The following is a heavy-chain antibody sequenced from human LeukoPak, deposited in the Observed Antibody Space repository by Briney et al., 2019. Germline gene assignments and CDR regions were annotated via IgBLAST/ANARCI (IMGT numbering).Heavy chain of an antibody. CDR3: AIQVVVISYDYFDY. D-gene: IGHD3-22*01. CDR1: GYTFTSYG. CDR2: ISAYNGNT. V-gene: IGHV1-18*01. J-gene: IGHJ4*02. Sequence: ASVKVSCKASGYTFTSYGISSVRQAPGQGLEWMGWISAYNGNTNYAQKLQGRVTMTTDTSTSTAYMELRSLRSDDTAVYYCAIQVVVISYDYFDYWGQGTLVTVSS.